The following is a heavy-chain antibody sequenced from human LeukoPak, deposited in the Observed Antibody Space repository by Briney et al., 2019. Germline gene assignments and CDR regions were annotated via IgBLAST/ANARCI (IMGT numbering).Heavy chain of an antibody. D-gene: IGHD3-3*01. CDR3: ARTSGSYFDY. Sequence: SETLSLTCTVSGGSLSSYYWSWLRQPPGKGLEWIGYIYYSGSTDYNPSLKSRVTISVDTSKSQVSLKLSSVTAADTAVYYCARTSGSYFDYWGQGTLVTVSS. CDR2: IYYSGST. V-gene: IGHV4-59*08. CDR1: GGSLSSYY. J-gene: IGHJ4*02.